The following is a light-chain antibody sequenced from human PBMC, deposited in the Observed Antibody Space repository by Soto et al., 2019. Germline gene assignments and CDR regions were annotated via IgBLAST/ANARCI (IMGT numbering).Light chain of an antibody. V-gene: IGLV2-23*01. CDR1: NSDIGNYDL. CDR3: CSYAGSFTV. J-gene: IGLJ2*01. CDR2: EDS. Sequence: QSALTQPASVSGSRGQSITVSCTGTNSDIGNYDLVSWFQQYPGQAPKLIIYEDSKWPSGVSHRFFGSKSGNTASLTISGLRAEDEADYYGCSYAGSFTVFGGGTKLTVL.